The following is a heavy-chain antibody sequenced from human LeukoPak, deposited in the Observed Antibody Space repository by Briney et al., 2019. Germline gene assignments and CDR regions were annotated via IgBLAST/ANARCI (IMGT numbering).Heavy chain of an antibody. V-gene: IGHV3-23*01. D-gene: IGHD6-19*01. J-gene: IGHJ4*02. Sequence: GRSLRLPCAASGFTFSSYAMNWVRQAPGKGLEWVSVISSSGGTTYYSDSVKGRFIISRDNSKNTLYLQMNSLRAEDTAVYYCAKAGIAVPATPEYCGQGTQVTVSS. CDR2: ISSSGGTT. CDR3: AKAGIAVPATPEY. CDR1: GFTFSSYA.